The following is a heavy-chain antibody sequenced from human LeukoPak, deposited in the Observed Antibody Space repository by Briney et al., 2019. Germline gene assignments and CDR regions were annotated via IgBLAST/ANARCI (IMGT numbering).Heavy chain of an antibody. V-gene: IGHV4-59*08. CDR2: IHHSGST. J-gene: IGHJ4*02. Sequence: SGTLSLTCTVSGGSITTYYWSWIRQTPAKGLEWIGYIHHSGSTTYNPSLNSRVTISIDTSKNQFSLNLSSVIAADTAVYYCARQSKYFDGSSYFSDDYWGQGTLVTVSS. CDR1: GGSITTYY. D-gene: IGHD3-22*01. CDR3: ARQSKYFDGSSYFSDDY.